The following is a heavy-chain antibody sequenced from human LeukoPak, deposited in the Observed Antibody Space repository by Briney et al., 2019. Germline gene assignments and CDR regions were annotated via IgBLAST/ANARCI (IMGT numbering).Heavy chain of an antibody. V-gene: IGHV3-64D*06. CDR3: VKDGRGWLVDY. D-gene: IGHD6-19*01. CDR1: GFTFSTYA. J-gene: IGHJ4*02. Sequence: GASLRLSCSASGFTFSTYAMHWVRQAPGKGLEYVSAISSNGNNTYYADSVKGRFTISRDNSKNTLYLQMTSLRTEDTAVYYCVKDGRGWLVDYWGQGTLVTVSS. CDR2: ISSNGNNT.